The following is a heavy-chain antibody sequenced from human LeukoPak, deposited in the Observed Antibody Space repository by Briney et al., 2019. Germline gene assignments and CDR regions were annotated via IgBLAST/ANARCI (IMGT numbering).Heavy chain of an antibody. CDR1: GFTFSSYA. CDR2: ISYDGSNK. Sequence: GGSLRLSCAASGFTFSSYAMHWVRQAPGKGLEWVAVISYDGSNKYYADSVKGRFTISRDNSKNTLYLQMNSLRAEDTAVYYCARDSSTSCYGTNSRPCPYYYYMDVWGKGTTVTVSS. V-gene: IGHV3-30*04. D-gene: IGHD2-2*01. CDR3: ARDSSTSCYGTNSRPCPYYYYMDV. J-gene: IGHJ6*03.